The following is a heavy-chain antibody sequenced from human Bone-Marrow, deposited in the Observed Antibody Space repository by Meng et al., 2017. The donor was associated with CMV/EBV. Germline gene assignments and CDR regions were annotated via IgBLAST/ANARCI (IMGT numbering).Heavy chain of an antibody. CDR3: ARGFRYNWNFFFGY. D-gene: IGHD1-7*01. Sequence: SVKVSCKASGGTFSSYTISWVRQAPGQGLEWMGRIIPILGIANYAQKFQGRVTMTRNTSISTAYMELSSLRSEDTAVYYCARGFRYNWNFFFGYWGQGTLVTVSS. CDR2: IIPILGIA. CDR1: GGTFSSYT. J-gene: IGHJ4*02. V-gene: IGHV1-69*02.